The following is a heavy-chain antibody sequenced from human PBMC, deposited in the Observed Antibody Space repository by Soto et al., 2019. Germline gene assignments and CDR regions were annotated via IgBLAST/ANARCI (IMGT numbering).Heavy chain of an antibody. D-gene: IGHD3-22*01. J-gene: IGHJ5*02. Sequence: GESLKISCKGSGYSFTSYWIAWVRQVPGKGLGLMGVIYPGDSDIRYSPSFQGQVTISADKSISTAYLQWSSLKASDSAMYFWARHYYYDSSYYYPTNPQLPLDPWGQGTLVTVSS. V-gene: IGHV5-51*01. CDR2: IYPGDSDI. CDR1: GYSFTSYW. CDR3: ARHYYYDSSYYYPTNPQLPLDP.